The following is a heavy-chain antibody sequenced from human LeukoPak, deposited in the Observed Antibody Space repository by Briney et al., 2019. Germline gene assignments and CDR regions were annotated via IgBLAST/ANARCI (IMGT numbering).Heavy chain of an antibody. CDR1: GGSISSSSYY. CDR2: IYYSGST. J-gene: IGHJ5*02. D-gene: IGHD6-19*01. V-gene: IGHV4-39*07. CDR3: ASHSSGWYEGWFDP. Sequence: SETLSLTCTVSGGSISSSSYYWGWIRQPPGKGLEWIGSIYYSGSTYYNPSLKSRVTISVDTSKNQFSLKLSSVTAADTAVYYCASHSSGWYEGWFDPWGQGTLVTVSS.